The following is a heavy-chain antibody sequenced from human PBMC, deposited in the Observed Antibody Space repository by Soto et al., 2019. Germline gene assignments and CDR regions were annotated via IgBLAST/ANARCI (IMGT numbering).Heavy chain of an antibody. V-gene: IGHV2-26*01. Sequence: QVTLKESGPVLVRPTETLTLTCTVSGFSLNTARMGVSWIRQPPGKALEWLAHIFSSGEESYTPSLKTRLTISKDNSKSQVVLTMTNVDPVDTATYYCARSGSYPLYYFDYWGQGALVTVSS. CDR3: ARSGSYPLYYFDY. D-gene: IGHD3-16*02. CDR1: GFSLNTARMG. J-gene: IGHJ4*02. CDR2: IFSSGEE.